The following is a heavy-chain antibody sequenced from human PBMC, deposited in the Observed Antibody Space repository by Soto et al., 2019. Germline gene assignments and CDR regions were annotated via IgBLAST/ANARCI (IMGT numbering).Heavy chain of an antibody. D-gene: IGHD3-3*01. J-gene: IGHJ6*02. CDR2: IYTSGST. CDR1: GGSISSYY. V-gene: IGHV4-4*07. Sequence: PSETLSLTCTVSGGSISSYYWSWIRQPAGKGLEWIGRIYTSGSTNYNPSLKSRVTMSVDTSKNQFSLKLSSVTAAGTAVYYCAREFGRADFWSGYLNPIVVREKYYYYYYGMDVWGQGTTVTVSS. CDR3: AREFGRADFWSGYLNPIVVREKYYYYYYGMDV.